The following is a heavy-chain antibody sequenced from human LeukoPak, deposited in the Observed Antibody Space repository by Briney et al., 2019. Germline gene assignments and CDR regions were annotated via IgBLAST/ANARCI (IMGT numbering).Heavy chain of an antibody. V-gene: IGHV4-61*05. J-gene: IGHJ5*02. Sequence: PSETLSLTCTVSGDSISSSSYYWGWIRQPPGKGLEWIGYIYYSGSTNYNPSLKSRVTISVDTSKNQFSLKLSSVTAADTAVYYCARYRDIVVVPAEGGFDPWGQGTLVTVSS. CDR1: GDSISSSSYY. D-gene: IGHD2-2*01. CDR2: IYYSGST. CDR3: ARYRDIVVVPAEGGFDP.